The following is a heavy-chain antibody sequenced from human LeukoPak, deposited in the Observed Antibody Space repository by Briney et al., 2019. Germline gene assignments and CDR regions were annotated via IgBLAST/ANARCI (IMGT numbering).Heavy chain of an antibody. CDR2: TYYSGST. CDR1: GGSISSSNYY. Sequence: SETLSLTCTASGGSISSSNYYWGWIRQPPGKGLEWIGSTYYSGSTYYNLSLKSRVTISVDTSKNQFSLKLSSVTAADTAVYYCARLPNYYYYCMDVWGKGTTVTVSS. J-gene: IGHJ6*03. V-gene: IGHV4-39*07. CDR3: ARLPNYYYYCMDV.